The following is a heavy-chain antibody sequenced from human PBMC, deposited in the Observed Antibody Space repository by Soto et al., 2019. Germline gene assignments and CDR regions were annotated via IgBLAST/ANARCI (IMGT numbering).Heavy chain of an antibody. CDR2: IIPIFGTA. V-gene: IGHV1-69*13. D-gene: IGHD3-22*01. J-gene: IGHJ4*02. CDR1: GGTFSGYA. CDR3: ARDRMHYYDSSGYPWTFDY. Sequence: GASVKVSCKASGGTFSGYAISWVRQAPGQGLEWMGGIIPIFGTANYAQKFQGRVTITADESTSTAYMELSSLRSEDTAVYYCARDRMHYYDSSGYPWTFDYWGRGTLVTVSS.